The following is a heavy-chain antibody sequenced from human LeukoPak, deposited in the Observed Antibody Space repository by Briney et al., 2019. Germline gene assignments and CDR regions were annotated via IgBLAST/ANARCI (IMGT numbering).Heavy chain of an antibody. CDR2: INHSGST. D-gene: IGHD3-10*01. J-gene: IGHJ3*02. V-gene: IGHV4-34*01. CDR3: ARARSQTRRGPWRDAFDI. CDR1: GGSFSGYY. Sequence: SETLSLTCAVYGGSFSGYYWSWIRQPPGKGLEWIGEINHSGSTNYNPSLKSRVTISVDTSKNQFSLKLSSVTAADTAVYYCARARSQTRRGPWRDAFDIWGQGTMVTVSS.